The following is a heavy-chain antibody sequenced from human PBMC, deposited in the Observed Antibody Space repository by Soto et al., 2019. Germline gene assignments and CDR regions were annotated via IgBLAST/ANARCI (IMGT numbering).Heavy chain of an antibody. Sequence: GGSLRLSCAASGFTFSSYWMHWVRQAPGKGLVWVPRINSDGSSTSYADSVKGRFTISRDNAKNTLYLQMNSLRAEDTAVYYCARDRTFVYYYYGMDVWGQGTTVTVSS. V-gene: IGHV3-74*01. CDR2: INSDGSST. CDR3: ARDRTFVYYYYGMDV. D-gene: IGHD3-10*01. J-gene: IGHJ6*02. CDR1: GFTFSSYW.